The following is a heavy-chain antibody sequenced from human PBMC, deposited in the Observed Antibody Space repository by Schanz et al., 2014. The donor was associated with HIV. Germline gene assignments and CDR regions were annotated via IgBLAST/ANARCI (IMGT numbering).Heavy chain of an antibody. CDR3: AKPEYDSSGNSQSHFDY. J-gene: IGHJ4*02. CDR1: GFTFNNYA. Sequence: EVQLLESGGDLVLPGGSLRLSCAASGFTFNNYAMTWVRQAPGKGLEWVSSITESGGRTYYADSVNGRFTISRDNSKNTLYLQMTTLRTEDTAVYYCAKPEYDSSGNSQSHFDYWGQGTLVAVSS. D-gene: IGHD3-22*01. V-gene: IGHV3-23*01. CDR2: ITESGGRT.